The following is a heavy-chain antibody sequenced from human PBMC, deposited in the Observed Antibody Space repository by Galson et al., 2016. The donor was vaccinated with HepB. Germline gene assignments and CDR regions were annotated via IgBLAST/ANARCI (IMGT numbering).Heavy chain of an antibody. CDR1: GFTFSSYS. D-gene: IGHD2-15*01. CDR2: ISGLSNTI. J-gene: IGHJ5*02. Sequence: SLRLSCAASGFTFSSYSMNWVRQAPGKGLEWISYISGLSNTIYYADSVRGRFNVSRDNAKNSLYLQMNSLRDEDTAVYYCTRGGNGGRRDALTRGGSWGQGTLVTVSS. V-gene: IGHV3-48*02. CDR3: TRGGNGGRRDALTRGGS.